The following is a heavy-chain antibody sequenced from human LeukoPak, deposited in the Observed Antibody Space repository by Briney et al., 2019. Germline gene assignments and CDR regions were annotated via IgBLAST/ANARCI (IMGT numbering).Heavy chain of an antibody. CDR1: GFTFSSYG. Sequence: GRSLRLSCAASGFTFSSYGMHWVRQAPGKGLEWVAVIWYDGSNKYYADSVKGRFTISRDNSKNTLYLQMSSLRAEDTAVYYCARARMATIFLDYWGQGALVTVSS. CDR3: ARARMATIFLDY. J-gene: IGHJ4*02. V-gene: IGHV3-33*01. CDR2: IWYDGSNK. D-gene: IGHD5-24*01.